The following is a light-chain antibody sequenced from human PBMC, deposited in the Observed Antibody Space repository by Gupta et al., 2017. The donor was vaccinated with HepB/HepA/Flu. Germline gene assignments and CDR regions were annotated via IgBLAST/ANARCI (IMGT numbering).Light chain of an antibody. Sequence: QSVLLHPPPTSWAPGPGGTISCPGRDSNIGDNEVNWYRQLPGAPPSLLIYNDIQRPSGVPDRFSGSRSGTSASLAISGLQSDDEADYYCSSWDDSLNGLVLGGGTKLTVL. CDR3: SSWDDSLNGLV. CDR2: NDI. J-gene: IGLJ3*02. CDR1: DSNIGDNE. V-gene: IGLV1-44*01.